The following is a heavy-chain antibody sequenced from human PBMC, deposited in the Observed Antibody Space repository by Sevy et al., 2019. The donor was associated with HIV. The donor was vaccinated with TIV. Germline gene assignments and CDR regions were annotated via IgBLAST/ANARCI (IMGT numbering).Heavy chain of an antibody. J-gene: IGHJ4*02. CDR3: TSDSGYDPNYVPGHY. CDR2: ISYAGSAT. V-gene: IGHV3-30*04. Sequence: GGSLRLSCAASGFTFNTHAMDWVRQAPGRGLEWVAVISYAGSATYYTDSVKGRFTISRDNSKNKLYLEMTSLRVEDTAVYYCTSDSGYDPNYVPGHYWGQGTPVTVSS. CDR1: GFTFNTHA. D-gene: IGHD4-4*01.